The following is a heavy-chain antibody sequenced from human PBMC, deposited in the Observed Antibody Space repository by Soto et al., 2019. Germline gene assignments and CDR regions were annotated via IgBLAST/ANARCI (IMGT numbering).Heavy chain of an antibody. CDR3: ARARITMIVVAISYYYYGMDV. D-gene: IGHD3-22*01. V-gene: IGHV1-69*13. J-gene: IGHJ6*02. CDR2: IIPIFGTA. Sequence: SVKVSCKASGGTFSSYAISWVRQAPGQGLEWMGGIIPIFGTANYAQKFQGRVTITADESTSTAYMELSSLRSEDTAVYYCARARITMIVVAISYYYYGMDVWGQGTTVTVSS. CDR1: GGTFSSYA.